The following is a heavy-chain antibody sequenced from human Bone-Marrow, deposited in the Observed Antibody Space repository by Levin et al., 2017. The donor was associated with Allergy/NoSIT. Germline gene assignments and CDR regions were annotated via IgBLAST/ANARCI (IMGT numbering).Heavy chain of an antibody. V-gene: IGHV2-5*02. Sequence: SGPTLVKPTQTLTLTCSFSGFSLTTAGVAVGWVRQSPGGALEWLALLSWDGDKRYSPSLKGRLSITRDTPENEVGLTVTAVDSVDTATYFCTHSSQAYFGEFSHWGQGIPVTVSS. CDR2: LSWDGDK. CDR3: THSSQAYFGEFSH. CDR1: GFSLTTAGVA. J-gene: IGHJ1*01. D-gene: IGHD3-10*01.